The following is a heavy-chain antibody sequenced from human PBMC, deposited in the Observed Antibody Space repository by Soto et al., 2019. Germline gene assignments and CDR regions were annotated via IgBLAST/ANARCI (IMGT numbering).Heavy chain of an antibody. CDR1: GFTFSSYA. Sequence: GGSLRLSCAASGFTFSSYAMHWVRQAPGKGLEYVSAISSNGGSTYYANSVKGRFTISRDNSKNTLYLQMGSLRAEDMAVYYCARGPLRYFDPNYYYYYMDVWGKGTTVTVSS. J-gene: IGHJ6*03. D-gene: IGHD3-9*01. V-gene: IGHV3-64*01. CDR2: ISSNGGST. CDR3: ARGPLRYFDPNYYYYYMDV.